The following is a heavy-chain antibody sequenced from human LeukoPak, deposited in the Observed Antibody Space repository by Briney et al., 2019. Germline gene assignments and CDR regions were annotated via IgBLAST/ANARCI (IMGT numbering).Heavy chain of an antibody. CDR2: VNPNSGAT. Sequence: GASVKVSCKASGYTFTGFHMHWVRQAPGQGLEWMGWVNPNSGATDYAQKFQGRVTMTRDTSVSTAYMELRSLSSDDTAVYYCARARSPYMAEIIAVATPDWFDPWGQGTLVTVSS. V-gene: IGHV1-2*02. J-gene: IGHJ5*02. CDR3: ARARSPYMAEIIAVATPDWFDP. CDR1: GYTFTGFH. D-gene: IGHD6-19*01.